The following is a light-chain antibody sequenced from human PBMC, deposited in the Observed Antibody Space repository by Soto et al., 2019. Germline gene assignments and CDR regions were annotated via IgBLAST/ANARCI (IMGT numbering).Light chain of an antibody. CDR2: DAS. Sequence: EIVLTQSTATLSLSPGERDTLSCRASQSFSSYLAWYQQKPCQAPRLLSYDASKRATGIPARFSGRGSGTDFTLPISSLETEDFAVYYCQQRSNWPPVITFGQGTRLEI. CDR3: QQRSNWPPVIT. V-gene: IGKV3-11*01. CDR1: QSFSSY. J-gene: IGKJ5*01.